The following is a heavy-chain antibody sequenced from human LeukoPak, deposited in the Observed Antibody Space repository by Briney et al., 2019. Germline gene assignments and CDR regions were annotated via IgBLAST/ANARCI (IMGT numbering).Heavy chain of an antibody. CDR3: ARSFSSTDYDSSAYYS. V-gene: IGHV1-2*06. J-gene: IGHJ4*02. D-gene: IGHD3-22*01. CDR1: GYTFTGYY. CDR2: INPNSGGT. Sequence: GASVKVSCKASGYTFTGYYMHWVRQAPGQGLEWMGRINPNSGGTNYAQKFQGRVTMTRDTSIRTAYMELSRLRSDDTAVYYCARSFSSTDYDSSAYYSWGQGSLVTVSS.